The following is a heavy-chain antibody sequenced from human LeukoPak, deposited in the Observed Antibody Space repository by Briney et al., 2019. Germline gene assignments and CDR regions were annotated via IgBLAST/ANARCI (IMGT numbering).Heavy chain of an antibody. Sequence: NPSEILSLTCAVYGGSFSGYYWSWIRQPPGKGLEWIGEINHSGSTNYNPSLKSRVTISVDTSKNQFSLKLSSVTAADTAVYYCARREDYYDSSGYYSDFDYWGQGTLVTVSS. CDR1: GGSFSGYY. D-gene: IGHD3-22*01. V-gene: IGHV4-34*01. CDR2: INHSGST. J-gene: IGHJ4*02. CDR3: ARREDYYDSSGYYSDFDY.